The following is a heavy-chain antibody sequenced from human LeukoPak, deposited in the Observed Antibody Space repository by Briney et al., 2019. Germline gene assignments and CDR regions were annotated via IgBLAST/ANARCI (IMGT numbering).Heavy chain of an antibody. CDR3: AKSISGLGAIKYYYYMDV. CDR1: GFTFSSYG. CDR2: IRYDGSDK. J-gene: IGHJ6*03. V-gene: IGHV3-30*02. D-gene: IGHD3/OR15-3a*01. Sequence: GGSLRLSCAASGFTFSSYGMHWVRQAPGKGLEWVSFIRYDGSDKYYADSVRGRFTISRDNSKNTLYLQMNSLRAEDTAVYYCAKSISGLGAIKYYYYMDVWGKGTTVTVSS.